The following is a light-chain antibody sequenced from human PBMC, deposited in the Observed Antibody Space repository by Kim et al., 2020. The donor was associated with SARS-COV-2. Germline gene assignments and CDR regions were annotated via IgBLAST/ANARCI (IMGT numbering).Light chain of an antibody. Sequence: DVQMTQSPSSLSASVGDRVTITCRASQSISDYLTWYQQKPGRAPKVLIYDASTLQSGVPSRFSGSGAGTDFTLTISSLQPEDCATYYCQQSYGALRTFGQGTKVDIK. J-gene: IGKJ1*01. V-gene: IGKV1-39*01. CDR1: QSISDY. CDR2: DAS. CDR3: QQSYGALRT.